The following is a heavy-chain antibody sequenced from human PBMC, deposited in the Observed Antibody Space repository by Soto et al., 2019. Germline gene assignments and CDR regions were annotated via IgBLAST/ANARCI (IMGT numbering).Heavy chain of an antibody. D-gene: IGHD1-26*01. J-gene: IGHJ4*02. CDR2: ISYDGSNK. V-gene: IGHV3-30*18. CDR3: AKDFYGGSGRYYFDY. CDR1: GFTFSSYG. Sequence: GGFLRLSCAASGFTFSSYGMHWVRQAPGKGLEWVAVISYDGSNKYYADSVKGRFTISRDNSKNTLYLQMNSLRAEDTAVYYCAKDFYGGSGRYYFDYWGQGTLVTVSS.